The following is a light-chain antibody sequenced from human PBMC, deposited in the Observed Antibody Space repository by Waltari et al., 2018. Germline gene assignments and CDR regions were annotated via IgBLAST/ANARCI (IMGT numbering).Light chain of an antibody. CDR3: VLYMGSGVWV. CDR1: SGSVSPSYY. J-gene: IGLJ3*02. Sequence: QTVVTPEPSFSVSPGGTVTLTCGFSSGSVSPSYYPRWYQQTPGQAPRTLIYSTNTRSSGVPDRFSGSILGNKAALTITGAQADDESDYYCVLYMGSGVWVFGGGAKLTVL. CDR2: STN. V-gene: IGLV8-61*01.